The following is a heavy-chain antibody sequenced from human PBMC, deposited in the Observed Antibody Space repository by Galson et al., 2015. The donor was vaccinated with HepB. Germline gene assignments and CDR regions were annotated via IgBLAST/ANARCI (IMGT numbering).Heavy chain of an antibody. D-gene: IGHD6-13*01. CDR2: IRYDGSNK. CDR1: GFTFSSYG. Sequence: SLRLSCAASGFTFSSYGMHWVRQAPGKGLEWVAFIRYDGSNKYYADSVKGRFTISRDNSKNTLYLQMNSLRAEDTAVYYCAKIPPYGSSSAFGNDYWGQGTLVTVSS. CDR3: AKIPPYGSSSAFGNDY. V-gene: IGHV3-30*02. J-gene: IGHJ4*02.